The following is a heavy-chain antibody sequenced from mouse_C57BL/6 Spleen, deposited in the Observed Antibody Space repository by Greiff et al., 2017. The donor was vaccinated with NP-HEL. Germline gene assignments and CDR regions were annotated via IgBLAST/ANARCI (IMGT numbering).Heavy chain of an antibody. V-gene: IGHV5-17*01. CDR3: ARPFRDYAMDY. CDR2: ISSGSSTI. CDR1: GFTFSDYG. J-gene: IGHJ4*01. Sequence: EVNVVESGGGLVKPGGSLKLSCAASGFTFSDYGMHWVRQAPEKGLEWVAYISSGSSTIYYADTVKGRFTISRDNAKNTLFLQMTSLRSEDTAMYYCARPFRDYAMDYWGQGTSVTVSS.